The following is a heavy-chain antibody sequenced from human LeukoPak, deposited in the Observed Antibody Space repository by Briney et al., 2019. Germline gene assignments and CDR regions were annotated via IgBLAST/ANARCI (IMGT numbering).Heavy chain of an antibody. D-gene: IGHD5-12*01. V-gene: IGHV1-69*13. CDR2: IIPIFGTA. Sequence: SVKVSCKASGGTFSSYAISWVRQAPGQGLEWMGGIIPIFGTANYAQKFQGRVTITADESTSTAYMELSSLRSEDTAVYYCARSDPDIVATMYYFDYWGQGALVTVSS. CDR3: ARSDPDIVATMYYFDY. J-gene: IGHJ4*02. CDR1: GGTFSSYA.